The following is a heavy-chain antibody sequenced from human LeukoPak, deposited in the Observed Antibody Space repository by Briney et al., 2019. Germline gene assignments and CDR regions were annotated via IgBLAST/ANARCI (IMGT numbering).Heavy chain of an antibody. D-gene: IGHD6-19*01. CDR3: ARVPWRTSGWYHFDGDY. CDR2: IYKTGST. Sequence: SETLSLTCSVSGGSISSSDHYWGWIRQTPGRGLEWIGSIYKTGSTDCNPSLKSRVTISVDTSRNQFSLKVNSVTAADTAVYYCARVPWRTSGWYHFDGDYWGQGTLVTVSS. J-gene: IGHJ4*02. V-gene: IGHV4-39*07. CDR1: GGSISSSDHY.